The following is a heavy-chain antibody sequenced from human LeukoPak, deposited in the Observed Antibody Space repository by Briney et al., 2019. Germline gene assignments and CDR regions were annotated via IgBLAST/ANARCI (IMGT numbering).Heavy chain of an antibody. CDR2: IYYSGST. CDR3: ALGHCINGVCYGLDY. CDR1: GGSISSYW. D-gene: IGHD2-8*01. V-gene: IGHV4-59*01. Sequence: SETLSLTCTVSGGSISSYWWSWIRQPPGKGLEYIGYIYYSGSTNYNPSLKSRVTISVDTSKIHFSLKLSSVTAADTAVYYCALGHCINGVCYGLDYWGQGTLVTVSS. J-gene: IGHJ4*02.